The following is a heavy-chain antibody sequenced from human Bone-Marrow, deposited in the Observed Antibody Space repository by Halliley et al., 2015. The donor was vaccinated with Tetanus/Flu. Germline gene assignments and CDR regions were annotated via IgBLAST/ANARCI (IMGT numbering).Heavy chain of an antibody. CDR2: IHYSGSP. V-gene: IGHV4-31*02. Sequence: YIHYSGSPYSNPSPQSRVTISLDTPKNQFSLKLNSVAAAETAVYYCAREGGSASAAYFYGIDVWGQGTTVTVSS. J-gene: IGHJ6*02. D-gene: IGHD6-6*01. CDR3: AREGGSASAAYFYGIDV.